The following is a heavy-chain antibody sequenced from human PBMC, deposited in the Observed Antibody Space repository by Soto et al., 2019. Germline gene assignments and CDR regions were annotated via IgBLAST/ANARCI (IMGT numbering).Heavy chain of an antibody. D-gene: IGHD6-13*01. V-gene: IGHV3-30*18. CDR2: ISYDGSNK. CDR1: GFTFSSYG. J-gene: IGHJ4*02. Sequence: GGSLRLSCAASGFTFSSYGMHWVRQAPGKGLEWVAVISYDGSNKYYADSVKGRFTISRDNSKNTLYLQMNSLRAEDTAVYYCAKDLPPYSSSWYSTDYWGQGTLVTVSS. CDR3: AKDLPPYSSSWYSTDY.